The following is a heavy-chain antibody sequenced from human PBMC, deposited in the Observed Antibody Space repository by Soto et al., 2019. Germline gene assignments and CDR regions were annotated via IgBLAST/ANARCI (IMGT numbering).Heavy chain of an antibody. J-gene: IGHJ4*02. V-gene: IGHV4-59*01. D-gene: IGHD3-22*01. Sequence: SETLSLTCTVSGGSISSYYWSWIRQPPGKGLGWIGYIYYSGSTNYNPSLKSRVTISVDTSKNQFSLKLSSVTAADTAVYYCARGLYYYDSSGYSYYFDYWGQGTLVTVSS. CDR1: GGSISSYY. CDR2: IYYSGST. CDR3: ARGLYYYDSSGYSYYFDY.